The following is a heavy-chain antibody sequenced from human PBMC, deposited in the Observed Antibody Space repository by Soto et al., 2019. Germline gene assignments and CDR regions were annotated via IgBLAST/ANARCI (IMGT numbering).Heavy chain of an antibody. CDR2: INAGNGNT. J-gene: IGHJ4*02. Sequence: ASVKVSCKASGYTFTSYAIHWVRQAPGQRLEWMGWINAGNGNTKYSQKFQGRVTITRDTSASTAYMELSSLRSQDTAVYYCARVLGVAKGDYWGQGTLVTISS. CDR3: ARVLGVAKGDY. D-gene: IGHD3-3*01. V-gene: IGHV1-3*01. CDR1: GYTFTSYA.